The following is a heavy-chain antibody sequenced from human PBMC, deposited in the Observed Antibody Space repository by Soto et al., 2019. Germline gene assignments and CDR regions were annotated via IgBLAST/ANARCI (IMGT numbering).Heavy chain of an antibody. CDR3: ARDIATAGVVLDY. J-gene: IGHJ4*02. CDR2: IWFDGSKT. CDR1: GYTFSSHG. V-gene: IGHV3-33*01. Sequence: LSLTCGGSGYTFSSHGMHWVRQVPGKGLEWVAVIWFDGSKTYYADSVKGRFTISRDDSKNTLYLQMNSVRAEDSGVYHCARDIATAGVVLDYWGQGTPVTSPQ. D-gene: IGHD6-13*01.